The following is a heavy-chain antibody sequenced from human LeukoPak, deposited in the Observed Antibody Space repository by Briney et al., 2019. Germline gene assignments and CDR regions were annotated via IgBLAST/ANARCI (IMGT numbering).Heavy chain of an antibody. Sequence: SETLSLTCAVYGGSFSGYYWSWLRQPPGKGQEWIGEINHSGSTNYNPSLKSRVTISVDTSKNQFSLKLSSVTAADTAVYYCARHALYGDYVVDWGQGTLVTVSS. CDR1: GGSFSGYY. CDR3: ARHALYGDYVVD. CDR2: INHSGST. D-gene: IGHD4-17*01. J-gene: IGHJ4*02. V-gene: IGHV4-34*01.